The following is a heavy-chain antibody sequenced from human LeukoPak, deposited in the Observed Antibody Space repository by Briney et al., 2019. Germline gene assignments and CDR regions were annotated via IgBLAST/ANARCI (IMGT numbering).Heavy chain of an antibody. V-gene: IGHV3-33*01. CDR2: IWYDGSNQ. CDR1: GFMFSSYG. CDR3: ARGTSSIAAAGTHYYYGMDV. Sequence: GGSLRLSCAASGFMFSSYGMHWVRQAPGKRLEWVAVIWYDGSNQYYVDSMKGRFTISRDNSKNTLYLQMNSLRAEDTAVYYCARGTSSIAAAGTHYYYGMDVWGQGTTVTVSS. D-gene: IGHD6-13*01. J-gene: IGHJ6*02.